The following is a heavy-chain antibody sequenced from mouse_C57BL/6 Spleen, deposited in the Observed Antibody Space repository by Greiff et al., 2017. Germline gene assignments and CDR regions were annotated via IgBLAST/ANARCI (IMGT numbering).Heavy chain of an antibody. Sequence: QVQLKQPGAELVMPGASVKLSCKASGYTFTSYWMHWVKQRPGQGLEWIGEIDPSDSYTNYNQKFKGKSTLTVDKSSSTAYMQLSSLTSEDSAVXYCAKRGLRRAMDYWGQGTSVTVSS. CDR1: GYTFTSYW. D-gene: IGHD3-1*01. CDR3: AKRGLRRAMDY. V-gene: IGHV1-69*01. J-gene: IGHJ4*01. CDR2: IDPSDSYT.